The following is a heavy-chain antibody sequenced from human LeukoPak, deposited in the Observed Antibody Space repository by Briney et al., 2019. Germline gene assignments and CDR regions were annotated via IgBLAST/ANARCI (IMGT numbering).Heavy chain of an antibody. CDR2: ISYDGSNK. CDR1: GFTFSSYG. D-gene: IGHD6-13*01. CDR3: AKEGFIVAAAGAADYYYYYGMDV. V-gene: IGHV3-30*18. J-gene: IGHJ6*02. Sequence: GGSPRLSCAASGFTFSSYGMHWVRQAPGKGLEWVAVISYDGSNKYYADSVKGRFTISRDNSKNTLYLQMNSLRAEDTAVYYCAKEGFIVAAAGAADYYYYYGMDVWGQGTTVTVSS.